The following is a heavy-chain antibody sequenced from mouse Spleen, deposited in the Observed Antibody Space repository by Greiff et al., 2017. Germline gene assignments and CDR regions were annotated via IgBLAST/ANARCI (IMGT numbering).Heavy chain of an antibody. CDR2: IDPSDSET. D-gene: IGHD1-1*01. V-gene: IGHV1-52*01. CDR3: ARDYYGSKRGSYFDY. J-gene: IGHJ2*01. Sequence: QVQLKQPGAELVRPGSSVKLSCKASGYTFTSYWMHWVKQRPIQGLEWIGNIDPSDSETHYNQKFKDKATLTVDKSSSTAYMQLSSLTSEDSAVYYCARDYYGSKRGSYFDYWGQGTTLTVSS. CDR1: GYTFTSYW.